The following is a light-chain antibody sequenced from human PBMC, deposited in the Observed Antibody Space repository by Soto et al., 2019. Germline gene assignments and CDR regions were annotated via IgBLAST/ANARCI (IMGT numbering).Light chain of an antibody. CDR2: AAS. V-gene: IGKV3D-15*01. CDR1: QGVSRH. J-gene: IGKJ4*01. Sequence: EIVMTQSPAPLSLSPGERATLSCRASQGVSRHLAWYQQKPGQAPRLLIYAASTRAAGVPARFSGRGSGTEFTLPISSLQSEDFTVYYCQQYHQWPLTFGGGTKVEI. CDR3: QQYHQWPLT.